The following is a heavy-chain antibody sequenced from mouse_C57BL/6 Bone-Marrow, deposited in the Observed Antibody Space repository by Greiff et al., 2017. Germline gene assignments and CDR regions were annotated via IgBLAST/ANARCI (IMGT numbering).Heavy chain of an antibody. V-gene: IGHV1-82*01. CDR1: GYAFSSSW. J-gene: IGHJ2*01. CDR2: ICPGDGGT. Sequence: QVQLQQSGPELVQPGASVKISCKASGYAFSSSWMNWVKQRPGKGLEWIGRICPGDGGTNYNGKFKGKGTLTADKPSITAYMQLSSLTAEYSAVYFCARWKYGNFDFWGTGTTLTVSS. D-gene: IGHD2-1*01. CDR3: ARWKYGNFDF.